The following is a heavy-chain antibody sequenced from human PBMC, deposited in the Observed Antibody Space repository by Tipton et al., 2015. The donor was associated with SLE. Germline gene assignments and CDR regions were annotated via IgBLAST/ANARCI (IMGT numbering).Heavy chain of an antibody. J-gene: IGHJ4*02. V-gene: IGHV4-61*09. CDR2: IYTSGST. Sequence: TLSLTCTVSGGSISSGSYYWSWIRQPAGKGLEWIGHIYTSGSTNYKPPLKSRVTISVDTSKNHFSLKLRSVTAADTAVYYCARVDVSGRSVLFDYWGQGTLVSVSS. CDR3: ARVDVSGRSVLFDY. CDR1: GGSISSGSYY. D-gene: IGHD3-3*01.